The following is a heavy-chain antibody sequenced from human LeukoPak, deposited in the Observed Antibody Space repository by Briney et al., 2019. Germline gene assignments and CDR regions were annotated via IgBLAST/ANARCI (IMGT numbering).Heavy chain of an antibody. J-gene: IGHJ5*02. CDR1: GFTFSGSA. Sequence: GGSLRLSCAASGFTFSGSAMHWVRQASGKGLEWVGRIRSKASSYATAYAASVKGRFTISRDDSKNTAYLQMNSLKTEDTAAYYCTGFLEWLSPDNWFDPWGQGTLVTVSS. V-gene: IGHV3-73*01. D-gene: IGHD3-3*01. CDR2: IRSKASSYAT. CDR3: TGFLEWLSPDNWFDP.